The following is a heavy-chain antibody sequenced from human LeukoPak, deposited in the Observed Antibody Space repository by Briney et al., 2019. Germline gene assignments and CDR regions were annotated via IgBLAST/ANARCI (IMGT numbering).Heavy chain of an antibody. CDR3: ARHALATVTDPSFDY. J-gene: IGHJ4*02. CDR2: LYHSRST. V-gene: IGHV4-39*01. Sequence: SETLSLTCTVSGGSISTPGYYWGWIRQPPGKGLVWIGSLYHSRSTYYKPSLNSRATISVDKSKNQCSLQLRSVTAADTAVYYCARHALATVTDPSFDYWGQGTLVTVSS. CDR1: GGSISTPGYY. D-gene: IGHD2-21*02.